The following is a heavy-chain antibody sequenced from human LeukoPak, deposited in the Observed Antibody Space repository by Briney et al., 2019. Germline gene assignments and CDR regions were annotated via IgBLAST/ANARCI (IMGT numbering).Heavy chain of an antibody. J-gene: IGHJ4*02. CDR1: GFTFSSYA. CDR3: ARDLGYCSGGSCYDTRFDY. V-gene: IGHV3-23*01. D-gene: IGHD2-15*01. CDR2: ISGSGGST. Sequence: GGSLRLSCAASGFTFSSYAMSWVRQAPGKGLEWVSAISGSGGSTYYADSVKGRFTISRDNSKNTLYLQMNSLRAEDTAVYYCARDLGYCSGGSCYDTRFDYWGQGTLVTVSS.